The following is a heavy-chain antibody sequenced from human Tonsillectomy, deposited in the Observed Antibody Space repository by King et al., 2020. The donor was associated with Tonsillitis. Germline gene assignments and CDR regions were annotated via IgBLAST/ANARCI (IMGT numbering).Heavy chain of an antibody. D-gene: IGHD3-3*01. CDR3: AKSFYMFGDHESIDY. V-gene: IGHV3-30*18. J-gene: IGHJ4*02. CDR2: ISYDGSQE. CDR1: GFTFRSYG. Sequence: HVQLVESGGGVVQPGRSLRLSCQASGFTFRSYGMHWVRRAPGKGLEWVAFISYDGSQERYAHSVRGRFTVSRDNSKSTLYVQMNSLRAEDTAVYYCAKSFYMFGDHESIDYWGQGTLVSVSS.